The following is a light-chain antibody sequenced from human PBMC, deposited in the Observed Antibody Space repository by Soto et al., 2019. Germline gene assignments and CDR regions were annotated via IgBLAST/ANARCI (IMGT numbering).Light chain of an antibody. Sequence: DIQMTQSPSTLSASAVDRFTITFLASQSISSCFALYQQKPGKAPKLLIYDASSLESGVPSRFSGSGSGTEFTLTISSLQPDDFASYYCQQYNSYSEAFGQGTKVDIK. CDR2: DAS. CDR3: QQYNSYSEA. V-gene: IGKV1-5*01. J-gene: IGKJ1*01. CDR1: QSISSC.